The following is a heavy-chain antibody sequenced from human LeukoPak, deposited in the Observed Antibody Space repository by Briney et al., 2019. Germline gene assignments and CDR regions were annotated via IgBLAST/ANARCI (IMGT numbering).Heavy chain of an antibody. CDR3: ARARGIQLWLAFDY. Sequence: ASVKVSCKASGYTFTSYGISWVRQAPGQGLEWMGWINPNSGGTNYAQKFQGRVTMTRDTSITTAYMELTRLRSDDTAVYYCARARGIQLWLAFDYWGQGTLVTVSS. CDR2: INPNSGGT. J-gene: IGHJ4*02. CDR1: GYTFTSYG. D-gene: IGHD5-18*01. V-gene: IGHV1-2*02.